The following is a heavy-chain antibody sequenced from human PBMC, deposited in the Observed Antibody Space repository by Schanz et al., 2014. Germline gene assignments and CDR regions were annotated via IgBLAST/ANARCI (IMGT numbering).Heavy chain of an antibody. CDR1: GYTFSDYG. J-gene: IGHJ4*02. Sequence: QVQLVQSGAEVKKPGASVKVSCKTSGYTFSDYGITWVRQAPGQGLEWVGWISPYTGNTHYFDKMEGRVTMTADTSTSTAYMDLRSLRSDDTAVYYCARDQSPYTNSSDVRYFDYWGQGVRVIVSS. V-gene: IGHV1-18*01. CDR3: ARDQSPYTNSSDVRYFDY. CDR2: ISPYTGNT. D-gene: IGHD6-6*01.